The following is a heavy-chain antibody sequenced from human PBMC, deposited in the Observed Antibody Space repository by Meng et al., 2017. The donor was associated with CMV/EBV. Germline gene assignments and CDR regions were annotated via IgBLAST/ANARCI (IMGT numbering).Heavy chain of an antibody. Sequence: QVQLVQSGAVVKKPRASVKVSCKASGYTFTGYYMHWVRQAPGQGLEWMGWINPNSGGTNYAQKFQGRVTMTRDTSISTAYMELSRLRSDDTAVYYCARQHNSSSWIINWFDPWGQGTLVTVSS. CDR2: INPNSGGT. D-gene: IGHD6-13*01. V-gene: IGHV1-2*02. CDR1: GYTFTGYY. J-gene: IGHJ5*02. CDR3: ARQHNSSSWIINWFDP.